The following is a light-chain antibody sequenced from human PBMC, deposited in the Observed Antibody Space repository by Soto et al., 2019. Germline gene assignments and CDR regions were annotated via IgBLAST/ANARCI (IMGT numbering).Light chain of an antibody. CDR1: SSDVGGYNY. Sequence: QSALTQPASVSGSPGQSITISCTGTSSDVGGYNYVSWYQHHPGKAPKLMIYDVSNRPSGVSNRFSGSKSGNTASLIISALQAGAESYYYCSSYTSSSTLSTYVFGTGT. CDR3: SSYTSSSTLSTYV. V-gene: IGLV2-14*03. J-gene: IGLJ1*01. CDR2: DVS.